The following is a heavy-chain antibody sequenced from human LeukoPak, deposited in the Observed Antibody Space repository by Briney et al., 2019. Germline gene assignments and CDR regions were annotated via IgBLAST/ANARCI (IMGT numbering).Heavy chain of an antibody. V-gene: IGHV1-69*13. J-gene: IGHJ6*03. D-gene: IGHD3-10*01. CDR2: IIPIFGTA. CDR1: GGTFSSYA. Sequence: SVKVSCKASGGTFSSYAISWVRQAPGQGLEWMGGIIPIFGTANYAQKFQGRVTITADESTSTAYMELSSLRSEDTAVYYCARATKVLLWFGELGYYYMDVWGKGTTVTISS. CDR3: ARATKVLLWFGELGYYYMDV.